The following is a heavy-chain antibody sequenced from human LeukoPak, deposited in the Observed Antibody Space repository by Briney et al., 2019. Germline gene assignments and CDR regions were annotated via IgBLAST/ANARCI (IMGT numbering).Heavy chain of an antibody. Sequence: GGSLRLSCAASGFTFSSYAMSWVRQAPGKGLEWVSAISGSGGSTYYADSVKGRFTISRDNSKNTLYLQMNSLRAEDTAVYYCAKDEHEGAAGNEVFDYWGQGTLVTVSS. CDR1: GFTFSSYA. J-gene: IGHJ4*02. D-gene: IGHD1-1*01. V-gene: IGHV3-23*01. CDR2: ISGSGGST. CDR3: AKDEHEGAAGNEVFDY.